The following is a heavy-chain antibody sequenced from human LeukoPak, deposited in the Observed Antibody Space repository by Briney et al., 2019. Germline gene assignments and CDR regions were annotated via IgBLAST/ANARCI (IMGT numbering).Heavy chain of an antibody. CDR1: GFTLTNYW. D-gene: IGHD3-16*01. V-gene: IGHV5-51*01. Sequence: GESLKISCEGSGFTLTNYWIGWVRQMPGKGLEWMGIIYPGDSNTRYDSNTRYSPSFQGQVTISADKSISTAYLQWSSLKASDTAIYYCARLRDGYYDYVWGSWDYWGQGTLVTVSS. CDR2: IYPGDSNTRYDSNT. CDR3: ARLRDGYYDYVWGSWDY. J-gene: IGHJ4*02.